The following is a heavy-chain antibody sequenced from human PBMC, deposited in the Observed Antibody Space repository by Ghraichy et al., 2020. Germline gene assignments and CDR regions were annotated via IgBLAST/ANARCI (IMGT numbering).Heavy chain of an antibody. V-gene: IGHV4-34*01. Sequence: SQTLSLTCAVYGGSFSGYYWSWIRQPPGKGLEWIGEINHSGSTNYNPSLKSRVTISVDTAKNQFSLKLSSVPAADTAVYYCARDRYYCASSGYRAAAFDIWGQGTMVTVSS. CDR1: GGSFSGYY. D-gene: IGHD3-22*01. J-gene: IGHJ3*02. CDR3: ARDRYYCASSGYRAAAFDI. CDR2: INHSGST.